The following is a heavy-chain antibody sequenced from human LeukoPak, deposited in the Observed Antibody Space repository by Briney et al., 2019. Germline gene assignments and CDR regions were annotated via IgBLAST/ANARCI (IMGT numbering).Heavy chain of an antibody. D-gene: IGHD1-1*01. CDR3: AREDDPKPKYDC. J-gene: IGHJ4*02. Sequence: GGSLRLSCAASGFTFSTYTMNWVRQAPGKGLEWVSSLSSDRRYIYYADSVKGRFTISRDNAKNSLYLQMNSLRAEDTAVYFCAREDDPKPKYDCWGQGTLVTVSS. CDR1: GFTFSTYT. V-gene: IGHV3-21*01. CDR2: LSSDRRYI.